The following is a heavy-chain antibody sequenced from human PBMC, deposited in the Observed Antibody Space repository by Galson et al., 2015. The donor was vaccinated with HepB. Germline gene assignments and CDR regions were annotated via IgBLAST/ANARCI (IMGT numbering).Heavy chain of an antibody. J-gene: IGHJ3*02. V-gene: IGHV3-23*01. CDR3: ARGMELHGFSSHGALGPAVGFDI. CDR2: IGTSGRRT. Sequence: SLRLSCAASGVTFSNYDMNWVRQAPGKGLEWVSGIGTSGRRTNYADSVEGRFTISRDNSKNTLFLQVNSLRAEDTATYYCARGMELHGFSSHGALGPAVGFDIWGQGTMVTVSS. CDR1: GVTFSNYD. D-gene: IGHD5-12*01.